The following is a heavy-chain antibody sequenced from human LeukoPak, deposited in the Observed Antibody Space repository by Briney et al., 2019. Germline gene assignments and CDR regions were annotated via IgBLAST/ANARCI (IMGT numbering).Heavy chain of an antibody. CDR1: GFTFSTNP. D-gene: IGHD3-10*01. Sequence: GGSLRLSCAASGFTFSTNPMSWVRQAPGKGLEWVSAISPDNTYYADSVKGRLTIFRDDCNNTEYLQMNSPRAEDTARYYCVKEHVDRAFTRSFEIWGQGTVVTVSS. J-gene: IGHJ3*02. CDR2: ISPDNT. CDR3: VKEHVDRAFTRSFEI. V-gene: IGHV3-23*01.